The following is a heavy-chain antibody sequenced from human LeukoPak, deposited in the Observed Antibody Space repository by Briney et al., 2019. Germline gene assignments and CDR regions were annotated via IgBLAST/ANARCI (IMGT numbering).Heavy chain of an antibody. CDR2: ISSSSSYI. CDR3: AGQTHYYDSSGYYFVGAFDI. CDR1: GFTFSSYS. D-gene: IGHD3-22*01. J-gene: IGHJ3*02. V-gene: IGHV3-21*01. Sequence: GGSLRLSCAASGFTFSSYSMNWVRQAPGKGLEWVSSISSSSSYIYYADSVKGRFTISRDNAKNSLYLQMNSLRAEDTAVYYCAGQTHYYDSSGYYFVGAFDIWGQGTMVTVSS.